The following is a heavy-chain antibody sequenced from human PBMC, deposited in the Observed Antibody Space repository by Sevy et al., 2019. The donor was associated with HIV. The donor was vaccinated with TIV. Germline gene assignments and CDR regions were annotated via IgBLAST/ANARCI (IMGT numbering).Heavy chain of an antibody. D-gene: IGHD4-17*01. CDR3: ARDLEFYDNGDYGPAFMPDY. CDR1: GFTFSSYG. CDR2: IWFDGSNT. V-gene: IGHV3-33*01. J-gene: IGHJ4*02. Sequence: GGSLRLSCAASGFTFSSYGMHWVRQAPGKGLEWVALIWFDGSNTYYADSVKGSFTISRDIAKNTLHLQMNSLRGEDTAVYYCARDLEFYDNGDYGPAFMPDYWGQGTLVTVSS.